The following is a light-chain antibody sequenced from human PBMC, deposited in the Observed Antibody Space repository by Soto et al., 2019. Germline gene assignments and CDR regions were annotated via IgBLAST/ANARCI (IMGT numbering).Light chain of an antibody. J-gene: IGLJ3*02. Sequence: QAVVTQEPSLTVSPGGTVTLTCGSSTGAVTSGHYPFWFQQKPGHAPRTLIYDTSNKHSWTPARFSGSLLGGKAALTLSGAQPEDEADYYCLVSYSDARVFGGGNKLTVL. CDR3: LVSYSDARV. CDR1: TGAVTSGHY. V-gene: IGLV7-46*01. CDR2: DTS.